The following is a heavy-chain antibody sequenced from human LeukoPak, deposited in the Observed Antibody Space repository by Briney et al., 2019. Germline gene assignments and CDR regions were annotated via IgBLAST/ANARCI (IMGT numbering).Heavy chain of an antibody. CDR2: ISGSVGST. V-gene: IGHV3-23*01. D-gene: IGHD3-22*01. Sequence: GGFLRLSCAASGFTFSNYAMSWVRQAPGKGLEWVSAISGSVGSTYYTDSVKGRFTISRDNSKNTLYLQMNSLRAEDTAIYYCAKDGSGVVALGDAFDTWGQGTMVTVSS. CDR1: GFTFSNYA. J-gene: IGHJ3*02. CDR3: AKDGSGVVALGDAFDT.